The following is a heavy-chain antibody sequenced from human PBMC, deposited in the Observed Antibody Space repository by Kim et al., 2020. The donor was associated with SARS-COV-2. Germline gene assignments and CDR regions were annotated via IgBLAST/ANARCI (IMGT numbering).Heavy chain of an antibody. J-gene: IGHJ5*02. CDR2: ISYDGSNK. CDR3: AKGPTDYGGNSLGWFDP. CDR1: GFTFSSYG. D-gene: IGHD4-17*01. V-gene: IGHV3-30*18. Sequence: GGSLRLSCAASGFTFSSYGMHWVRQAPGKGLEWVAVISYDGSNKYYADSVKARFTISRDNSKNTLYLQMNSLRAEDTAVYYCAKGPTDYGGNSLGWFDPWGQGTLVTVSS.